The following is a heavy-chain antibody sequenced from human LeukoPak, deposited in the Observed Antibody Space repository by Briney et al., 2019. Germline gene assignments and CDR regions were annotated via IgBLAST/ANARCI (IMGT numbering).Heavy chain of an antibody. D-gene: IGHD5-18*01. J-gene: IGHJ4*02. CDR1: GFTFSTYG. Sequence: GGSLRLSCAASGFTFSTYGMHWVRQAPGKGLEWVAVIWYDGSNKYYADSVKGRFTISRDNSKNTLYLQMNSLRAEDTAVYYCARVASYGYFDYWGQGTLVTVSS. CDR2: IWYDGSNK. CDR3: ARVASYGYFDY. V-gene: IGHV3-33*08.